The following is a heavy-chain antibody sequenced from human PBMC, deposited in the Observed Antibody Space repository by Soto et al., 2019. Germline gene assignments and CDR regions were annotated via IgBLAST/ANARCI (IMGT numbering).Heavy chain of an antibody. J-gene: IGHJ3*02. Sequence: GGSLRLSCAASGFTFSTYARHWVRQAPGKGLEWVAVISYDERQKYYADSVKGRFTISRDNSKDTVYLRMNSLRTEDTAVYYCVRESYYDGTLGAFDIWGQGTMVTVSS. D-gene: IGHD3-22*01. V-gene: IGHV3-30*04. CDR2: ISYDERQK. CDR3: VRESYYDGTLGAFDI. CDR1: GFTFSTYA.